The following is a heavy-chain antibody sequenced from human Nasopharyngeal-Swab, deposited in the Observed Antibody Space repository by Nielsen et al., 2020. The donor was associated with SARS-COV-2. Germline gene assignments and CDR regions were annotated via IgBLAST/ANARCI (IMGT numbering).Heavy chain of an antibody. V-gene: IGHV4-39*01. D-gene: IGHD4-17*01. CDR1: GGSISSSSYY. Sequence: SETLSLTCTVSGGSISSSSYYWGWIRQPPGKGLEWIGSIYYSGSTYYNPSLKSRVTISVDTSKNQFSLKLSSVTAADTAVYYCARAEGGYGDYGSQVVDYWGQGTLVTVSS. CDR3: ARAEGGYGDYGSQVVDY. CDR2: IYYSGST. J-gene: IGHJ4*02.